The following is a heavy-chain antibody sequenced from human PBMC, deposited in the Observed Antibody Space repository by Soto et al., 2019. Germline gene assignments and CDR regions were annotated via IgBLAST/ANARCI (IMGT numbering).Heavy chain of an antibody. D-gene: IGHD3-22*01. J-gene: IGHJ4*02. Sequence: GGSLRLSCAASGFTFSSYAMSWVRQAPGKGLEWVSAISGSGGSTYYADSVKGRFTISRDNSKNTLYLQMNSLRAEDTAVYYCAKDHLSPHYYHSRGVIDYWGQGILVTVSS. V-gene: IGHV3-23*01. CDR1: GFTFSSYA. CDR3: AKDHLSPHYYHSRGVIDY. CDR2: ISGSGGST.